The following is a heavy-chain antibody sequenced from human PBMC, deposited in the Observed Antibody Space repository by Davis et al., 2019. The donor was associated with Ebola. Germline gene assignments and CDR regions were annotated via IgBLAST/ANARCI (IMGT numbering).Heavy chain of an antibody. CDR2: ISSSSSYI. CDR3: AKDSGYYGNFDY. CDR1: GFTFSSYS. Sequence: GESLKISCAASGFTFSSYSMNWVRQAPGKGLEWVSSISSSSSYIYYADSVKGRFTISRDNSKNTLYLQMNSLRAEDTAVYYCAKDSGYYGNFDYWGQGTLVTVSS. V-gene: IGHV3-21*04. J-gene: IGHJ4*02. D-gene: IGHD3-10*01.